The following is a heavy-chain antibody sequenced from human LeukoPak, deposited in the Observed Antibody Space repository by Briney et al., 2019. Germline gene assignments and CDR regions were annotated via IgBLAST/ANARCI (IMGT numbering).Heavy chain of an antibody. Sequence: PSETLSLTCTVSGGSISSGSYYWSWLRQPAGTGLEWIGRIYTSGSTNYNPSLKSRVTISVDTSKNQFSLKLSSVTAADTAVYYCAASGSYYVGTFDYWGQGTLVTVSS. CDR3: AASGSYYVGTFDY. CDR1: GGSISSGSYY. J-gene: IGHJ4*02. D-gene: IGHD1-26*01. CDR2: IYTSGST. V-gene: IGHV4-61*02.